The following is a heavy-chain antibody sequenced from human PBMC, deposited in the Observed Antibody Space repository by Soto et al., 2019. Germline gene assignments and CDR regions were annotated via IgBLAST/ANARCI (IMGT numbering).Heavy chain of an antibody. CDR2: IYYSGGT. V-gene: IGHV4-59*01. CDR3: ASRAPTYSSSSLAHYYMDV. Sequence: SETLFLTRTVSGGSINSYYWGRLRPPPGKGPVLIGYIYYSGGTNYHPSVKSRVTISVDTSKNQFSLKLSSVTAADTAVYYCASRAPTYSSSSLAHYYMDVWGKGTTVTVSS. CDR1: GGSINSYY. D-gene: IGHD6-6*01. J-gene: IGHJ6*03.